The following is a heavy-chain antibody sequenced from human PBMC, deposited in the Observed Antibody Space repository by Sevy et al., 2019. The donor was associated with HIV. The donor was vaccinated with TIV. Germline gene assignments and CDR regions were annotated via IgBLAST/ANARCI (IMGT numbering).Heavy chain of an antibody. CDR2: IDHSGRS. V-gene: IGHV4-34*01. D-gene: IGHD4-17*01. CDR3: ARGPKPLRSDYGDYGGVGYYCDS. Sequence: SENLSLTCAVYGESFSNYYWSWIRLSPGKGLESIGEIDHSGRSDYNPSLKSRVTMSVDTSKNQLSLKLTSVTAADTAVYYCARGPKPLRSDYGDYGGVGYYCDSWGHGTLVTVSS. J-gene: IGHJ4*01. CDR1: GESFSNYY.